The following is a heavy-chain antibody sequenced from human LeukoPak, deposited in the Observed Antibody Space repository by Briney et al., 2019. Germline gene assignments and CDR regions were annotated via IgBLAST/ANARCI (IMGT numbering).Heavy chain of an antibody. Sequence: GGSLRLSCAASGFTFSSYGMHWVRQAPGKGLEWVAVIWYDGSNKYYADSVKGRFTISRDNSKSTLFLQMNSLRAEDTAVYYCAKGLNGYGSGSYSHLDAFDMWGQGTMVTVSS. D-gene: IGHD3-10*01. CDR1: GFTFSSYG. CDR3: AKGLNGYGSGSYSHLDAFDM. J-gene: IGHJ3*02. CDR2: IWYDGSNK. V-gene: IGHV3-33*06.